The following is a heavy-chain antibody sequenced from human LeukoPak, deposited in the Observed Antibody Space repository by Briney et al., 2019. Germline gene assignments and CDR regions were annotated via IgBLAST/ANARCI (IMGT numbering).Heavy chain of an antibody. CDR2: ISSSSSTI. CDR3: ARDPARWCSSTSCYGGAFDY. Sequence: AGGSLRLSCAASGFTFSSYSMNWVRQAPGKGLEWVSYISSSSSTIYYADSVKGRFTISRDNAKNSLYLQMNSLRAEDTAVYCCARDPARWCSSTSCYGGAFDYWGQGTLVTVSS. CDR1: GFTFSSYS. D-gene: IGHD2-2*01. J-gene: IGHJ4*02. V-gene: IGHV3-48*01.